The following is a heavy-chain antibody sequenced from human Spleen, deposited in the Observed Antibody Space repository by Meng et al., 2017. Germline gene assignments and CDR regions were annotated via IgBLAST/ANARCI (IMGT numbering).Heavy chain of an antibody. D-gene: IGHD4-17*01. CDR2: IIPILGIA. CDR1: GGTFSSYT. J-gene: IGHJ4*02. Sequence: SVKVSCKASGGTFSSYTISWVRQAPGQGLERMGRIIPILGIANYAQKFQGRVTITADKSTSTAYMELSSLRSEDTAVYYCARAGDYGDYPDYWGQGTLVTVSS. CDR3: ARAGDYGDYPDY. V-gene: IGHV1-69*02.